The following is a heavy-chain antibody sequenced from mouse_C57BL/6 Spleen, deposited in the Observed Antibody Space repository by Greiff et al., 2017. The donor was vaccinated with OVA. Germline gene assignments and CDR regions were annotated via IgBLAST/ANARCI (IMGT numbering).Heavy chain of an antibody. J-gene: IGHJ2*01. CDR3: AREGYSPNYGDY. V-gene: IGHV1-81*01. CDR1: GYTFTSYG. Sequence: QVQLVESGAELARPGASVKLSCKASGYTFTSYGISWVKQRTGQGLEWIGEIYPRSGNTYYNEKFKGKATLTADKSSSSAYMELRSLTSEDSAVYFCAREGYSPNYGDYWGQGTTLTVSS. CDR2: IYPRSGNT. D-gene: IGHD1-1*01.